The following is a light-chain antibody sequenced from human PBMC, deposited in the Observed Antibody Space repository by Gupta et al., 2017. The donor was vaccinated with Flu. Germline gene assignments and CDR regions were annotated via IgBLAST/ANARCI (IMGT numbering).Light chain of an antibody. V-gene: IGKV2-30*01. Sequence: DGVLTQSPLSLPVTLGQPASISCRSSESLVFTDGDSYVSWFHQRPGQSPRRLIYKASNRDSGVPDRFSGSGSGTDFTLKISRVEAEDVGVYYCMHSTRWPWTFGQGTKLEIK. CDR3: MHSTRWPWT. CDR1: ESLVFTDGDSY. CDR2: KAS. J-gene: IGKJ1*01.